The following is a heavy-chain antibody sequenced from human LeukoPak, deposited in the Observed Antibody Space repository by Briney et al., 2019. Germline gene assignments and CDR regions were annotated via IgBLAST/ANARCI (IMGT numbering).Heavy chain of an antibody. V-gene: IGHV3-21*01. CDR3: ARAGGATVTTRYFDL. J-gene: IGHJ2*01. D-gene: IGHD4-11*01. CDR2: ISGSSNYI. CDR1: EFTFATSS. Sequence: GGSLRLSCAASEFTFATSSMSWVRQAPGKELEWVSSISGSSNYIFYSDSVKGRFTISRDNAKNSLYLQMNSLRAEDTAVYYCARAGGATVTTRYFDLWGRGTLVTVSS.